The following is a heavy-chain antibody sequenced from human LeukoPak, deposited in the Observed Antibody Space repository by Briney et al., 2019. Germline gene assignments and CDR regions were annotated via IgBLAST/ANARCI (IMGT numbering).Heavy chain of an antibody. Sequence: GGSLRLSCAASGFTFSSYSMNWVRQAPGKGLEWVSYISSSSSTIYYADSVKGRFTISRDNAKNSLYLQMNSLRAEDTAVYYCARDRVTTQYYYDSSGYYYYGMDVWGQGTTVTVSS. J-gene: IGHJ6*02. CDR3: ARDRVTTQYYYDSSGYYYYGMDV. V-gene: IGHV3-48*04. CDR1: GFTFSSYS. CDR2: ISSSSSTI. D-gene: IGHD3-22*01.